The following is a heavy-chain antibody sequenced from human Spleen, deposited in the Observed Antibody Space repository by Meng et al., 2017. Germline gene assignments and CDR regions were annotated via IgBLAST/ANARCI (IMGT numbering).Heavy chain of an antibody. CDR1: GGSFSDYY. D-gene: IGHD4-11*01. Sequence: QVQLQQWCAGLLKPSETLSLTCVVSGGSFSDYYWSWIRQPPGKGLEWIGEINHSGSTNYNPSLESRATISVDTSQNNLSLKLSSVTAADSAVYYCARGPTTMAHDFDYWGQGTLVTSPQ. V-gene: IGHV4-34*01. J-gene: IGHJ4*02. CDR3: ARGPTTMAHDFDY. CDR2: INHSGST.